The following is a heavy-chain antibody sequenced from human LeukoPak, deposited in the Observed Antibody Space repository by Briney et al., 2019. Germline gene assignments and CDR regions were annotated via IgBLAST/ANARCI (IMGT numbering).Heavy chain of an antibody. CDR3: ARGDGSDYYGSGSYGFDY. CDR1: GFTFSSYW. CDR2: IKQDGSEK. J-gene: IGHJ4*02. Sequence: GGSLRLSCAASGFTFSSYWMSWVRQAPGKGPEWVANIKQDGSEKYYVDSVKGRFTISRDNAKNSLYLQMNSLRAEDTAVYYCARGDGSDYYGSGSYGFDYWGQGTLVTVSS. V-gene: IGHV3-7*01. D-gene: IGHD3-10*01.